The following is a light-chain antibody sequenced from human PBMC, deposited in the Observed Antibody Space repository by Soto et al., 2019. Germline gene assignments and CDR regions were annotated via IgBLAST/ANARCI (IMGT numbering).Light chain of an antibody. J-gene: IGLJ1*01. CDR3: SSYTSTTTPYV. CDR1: SSDVGNYNY. V-gene: IGLV2-14*01. CDR2: EVN. Sequence: QSVLAQPASVSGSPGQSITISCTGTSSDVGNYNYVSWYQLHPGKAPKLMISEVNNRPSGVSNRFSGSKSGNTASLTISGLQAEDEADYYCSSYTSTTTPYVFGTGTKVTV.